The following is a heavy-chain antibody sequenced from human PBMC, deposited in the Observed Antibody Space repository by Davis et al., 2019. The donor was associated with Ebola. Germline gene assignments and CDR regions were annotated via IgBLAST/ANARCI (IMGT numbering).Heavy chain of an antibody. V-gene: IGHV4-34*01. Sequence: MPGGSLRLSCAVYGGSFSGYYWSWIRQPPGKGLEWIGEINHSGSTNYNPSLKSRVTISVDTSKNQFSLQLNSVTPEDTAVYYCASNPLFRHYGMDVWGQGTTVTVSS. CDR3: ASNPLFRHYGMDV. CDR2: INHSGST. CDR1: GGSFSGYY. J-gene: IGHJ6*02.